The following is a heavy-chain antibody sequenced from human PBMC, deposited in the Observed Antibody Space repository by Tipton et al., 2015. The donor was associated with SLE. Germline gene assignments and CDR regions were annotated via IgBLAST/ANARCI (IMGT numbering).Heavy chain of an antibody. CDR3: ARDVLPFGVGGAPGY. Sequence: LSLTCAASGFTFSSYAMSWVRQAPGKGLEWVSAISGSGGSTYYADSVKGRFTISRDNSKNTLYLQMNSLRAEDTAVYYCARDVLPFGVGGAPGYWGQGTLVTVSS. CDR1: GFTFSSYA. CDR2: ISGSGGST. D-gene: IGHD3-3*01. V-gene: IGHV3-23*01. J-gene: IGHJ4*02.